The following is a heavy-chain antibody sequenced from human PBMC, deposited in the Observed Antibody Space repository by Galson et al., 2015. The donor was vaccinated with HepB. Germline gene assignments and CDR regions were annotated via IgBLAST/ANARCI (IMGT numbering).Heavy chain of an antibody. Sequence: SLRLSCAASGFTLSNYGISWVRQAPGKGMEWVPRISSSGGNINYADSVKGRFTVSRDSAKNTAYLQMNSLRGEDTAVYYCAKDGDGSGPPDDAFDLWGRGTKVTVSA. J-gene: IGHJ3*01. D-gene: IGHD3-10*01. CDR3: AKDGDGSGPPDDAFDL. V-gene: IGHV3-23*01. CDR1: GFTLSNYG. CDR2: ISSSGGNI.